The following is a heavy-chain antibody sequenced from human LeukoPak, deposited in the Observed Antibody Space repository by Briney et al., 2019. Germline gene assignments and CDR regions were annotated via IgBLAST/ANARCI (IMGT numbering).Heavy chain of an antibody. Sequence: ASVKVSCKASGYTFTDYYMHWVRQAPAQGLEWMGWINPNSGGTSYAQNSQGRVTMTRDTSISTAYMELSRLRSDDTAIYYCARDLEVWGQGTLVAVSS. V-gene: IGHV1-2*02. CDR1: GYTFTDYY. J-gene: IGHJ4*02. CDR2: INPNSGGT. CDR3: ARDLEV.